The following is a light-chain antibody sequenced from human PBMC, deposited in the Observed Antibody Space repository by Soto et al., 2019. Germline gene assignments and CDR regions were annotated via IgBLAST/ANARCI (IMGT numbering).Light chain of an antibody. V-gene: IGLV1-40*01. CDR2: GNS. CDR3: QSSDSSMSGLV. CDR1: SSNIGAGYD. Sequence: QSVLTQPPSVSGAPGQRVTISCTGSSSNIGAGYDVHWYQQLPGTAPKLLIYGNSNRPSGVPDRFSGSKSGTSASLAITGLQADDEADYYCQSSDSSMSGLVFGTGTKVTVL. J-gene: IGLJ1*01.